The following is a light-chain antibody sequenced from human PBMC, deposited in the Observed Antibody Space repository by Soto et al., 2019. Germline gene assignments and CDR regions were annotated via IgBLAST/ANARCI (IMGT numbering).Light chain of an antibody. CDR3: QQFSSYPLT. V-gene: IGKV3-11*01. CDR1: QSVSSH. J-gene: IGKJ4*01. Sequence: EIVLIQSPATLSLSPGERATLSCRASQSVSSHFAWYQQKSGQAPRLLIYDASKRATGIPARFSGSGSGTDFTLTISRLEPEDFAVYYCQQFSSYPLTFGGGTKVDIK. CDR2: DAS.